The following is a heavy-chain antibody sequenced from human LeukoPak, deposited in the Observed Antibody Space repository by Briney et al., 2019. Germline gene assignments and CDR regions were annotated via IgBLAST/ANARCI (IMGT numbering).Heavy chain of an antibody. CDR2: VFYSGTT. Sequence: PSETLSLTCTVSGGSIGSHYWSWIRHPPGKGLEWIGYVFYSGTTNYNPSLKSRVTISVDTSKNQFSLKLSSVTAADTAVYYCARDYYDSRGEAFDIWGLGTMVTVSS. D-gene: IGHD3-22*01. J-gene: IGHJ3*02. CDR3: ARDYYDSRGEAFDI. CDR1: GGSIGSHY. V-gene: IGHV4-59*11.